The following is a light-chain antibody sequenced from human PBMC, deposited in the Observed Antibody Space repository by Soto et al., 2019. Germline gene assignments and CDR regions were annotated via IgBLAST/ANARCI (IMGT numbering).Light chain of an antibody. V-gene: IGKV2-24*01. CDR2: KIS. CDR3: MQATQFPVT. CDR1: QSLEHSDGNTY. Sequence: IVMTQTPLSSPVTLGQPASISCRSSQSLEHSDGNTYLSWLQQRPGQPPRLLIYKISHRFSGVPDRFSGSGAGTDFTLKISRVEAEDVGVYYCMQATQFPVTFGQGTKVEIK. J-gene: IGKJ1*01.